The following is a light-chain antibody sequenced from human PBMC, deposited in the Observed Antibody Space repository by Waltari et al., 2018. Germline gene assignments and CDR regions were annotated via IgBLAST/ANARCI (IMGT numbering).Light chain of an antibody. V-gene: IGLV4-69*01. Sequence: HLVLTPSPSDSASLGASVKPTCTLSFLHSSYPIPWHQQQPEMGPRYLMKLNSDSTHIKGDGIRYRFSGSSSGAERYLTISSLQYEDESDYCCQTWGTGIRVFGGGTKLIVL. J-gene: IGLJ2*01. CDR1: FLHSSYP. CDR2: LNSDSTH. CDR3: QTWGTGIRV.